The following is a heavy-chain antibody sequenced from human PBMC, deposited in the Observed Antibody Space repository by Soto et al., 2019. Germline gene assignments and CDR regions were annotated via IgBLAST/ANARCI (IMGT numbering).Heavy chain of an antibody. V-gene: IGHV1-2*02. CDR2: INPNSGGT. J-gene: IGHJ6*02. D-gene: IGHD3-9*01. CDR1: GYTFTGYY. CDR3: AREHYDIYYYYGMDV. Sequence: ASVKVSCKASGYTFTGYYMHWVRQAPGQGLEWMEWINPNSGGTNYAQKFQGRVTMTRDTSISTAYMELSRLRSDDTAVYYCAREHYDIYYYYGMDVWGQGTTVTVSS.